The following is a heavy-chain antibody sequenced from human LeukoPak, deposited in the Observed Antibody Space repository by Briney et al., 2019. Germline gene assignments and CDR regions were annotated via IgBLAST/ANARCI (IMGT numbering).Heavy chain of an antibody. V-gene: IGHV4-4*07. J-gene: IGHJ4*02. CDR3: ARVDLRAAFFDY. Sequence: SETLSLTCTVSGGSISSYYWTWIRQPAGKGLEWIGRIYTSGNTGYNPSLRSRVTMSVDTSKNQFSLNLSSVTAADTAVYYCARVDLRAAFFDYWGQGTLVTVSS. CDR1: GGSISSYY. D-gene: IGHD2-15*01. CDR2: IYTSGNT.